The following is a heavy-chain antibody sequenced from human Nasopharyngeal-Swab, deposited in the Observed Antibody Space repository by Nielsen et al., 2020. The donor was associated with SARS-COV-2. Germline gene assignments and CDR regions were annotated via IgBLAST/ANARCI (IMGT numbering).Heavy chain of an antibody. CDR1: GFTFRSYG. J-gene: IGHJ6*03. V-gene: IGHV3-33*01. D-gene: IGHD3-10*01. CDR3: ARDVCGSGSQAPDYYYHMDV. CDR2: IWYDGSNK. Sequence: GGSLRLSCAASGFTFRSYGMHWVRQAPGKGLEWEAVIWYDGSNKYYADSVKGRFTISRDNSKNTLYLQMNSLRAEDTAVYYCARDVCGSGSQAPDYYYHMDVWGKGTTVTVSS.